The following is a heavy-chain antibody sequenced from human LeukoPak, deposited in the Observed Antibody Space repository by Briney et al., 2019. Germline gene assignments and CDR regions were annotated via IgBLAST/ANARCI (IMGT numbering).Heavy chain of an antibody. V-gene: IGHV4-61*02. J-gene: IGHJ4*02. CDR3: AREKSGYFDWLDYYFDY. Sequence: PSQTLSLTCTVSGGSISSGSYYWSWLRQPAGTGLEWVGRIYTSGSTNYNPSLKSRVTISVDTSKNQFSLKLSSVTAADTAVYYCAREKSGYFDWLDYYFDYWGQGTLVTVSS. CDR1: GGSISSGSYY. CDR2: IYTSGST. D-gene: IGHD3-9*01.